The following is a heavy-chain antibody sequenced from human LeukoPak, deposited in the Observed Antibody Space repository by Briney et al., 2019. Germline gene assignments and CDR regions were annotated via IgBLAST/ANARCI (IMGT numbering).Heavy chain of an antibody. J-gene: IGHJ3*02. CDR2: ISAYNGNT. CDR3: ASKAQNCGGDCYDAFDI. V-gene: IGHV1-18*01. Sequence: GASVKVSCKASGYTFSTYGISWVRQAPGQGLEWMGWISAYNGNTNYAQKLQGRVTMTTDTSTSIAYMELRSLRSDDTAVYYCASKAQNCGGDCYDAFDIWGQGTMVTVSS. CDR1: GYTFSTYG. D-gene: IGHD2-21*02.